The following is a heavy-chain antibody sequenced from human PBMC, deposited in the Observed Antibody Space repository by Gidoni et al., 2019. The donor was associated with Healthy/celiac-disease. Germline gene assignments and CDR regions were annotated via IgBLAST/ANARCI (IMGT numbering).Heavy chain of an antibody. D-gene: IGHD1-26*01. CDR1: GGSISSYY. Sequence: QVQLQESVPGLVKPSETLSLTCPVSGGSISSYYWSWIRQPAGKVLEWIGRIYTSGSTNYNPSLKSRVTMSVDTSKNQFSLKLSSVTAADTAVYYCARDGQWELPDRNYYYYGMDVWGQGTTVTVSS. CDR3: ARDGQWELPDRNYYYYGMDV. V-gene: IGHV4-4*07. CDR2: IYTSGST. J-gene: IGHJ6*02.